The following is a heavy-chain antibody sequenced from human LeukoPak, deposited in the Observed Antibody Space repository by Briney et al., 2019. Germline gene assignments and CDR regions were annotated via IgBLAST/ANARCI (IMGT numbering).Heavy chain of an antibody. Sequence: QTGGPLRLSCAASGFTFSNYWLSWVRQAPGKGLEWVANIKPDGSENQYVDSVKGRFTISRDNAKNSLYLQMNSLRAEDTAVYYCARWEKGYSSNWYFDYWGQGTLVTVSS. CDR2: IKPDGSEN. CDR3: ARWEKGYSSNWYFDY. CDR1: GFTFSNYW. J-gene: IGHJ4*02. V-gene: IGHV3-7*01. D-gene: IGHD6-13*01.